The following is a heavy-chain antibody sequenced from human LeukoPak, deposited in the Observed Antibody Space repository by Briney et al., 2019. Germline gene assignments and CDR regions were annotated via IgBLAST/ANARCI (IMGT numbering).Heavy chain of an antibody. D-gene: IGHD3-3*01. Sequence: GGSLRLSCAASGFTFSTFVMTWVRQAPGKGLEWVSAISGSGGSTYYADSVKGRFTISRDNSKNTLYLQMNSLRAEDTAVYYCAKDRLEWLLSSDYWGQGTLVTVSS. J-gene: IGHJ4*02. CDR2: ISGSGGST. CDR1: GFTFSTFV. V-gene: IGHV3-23*01. CDR3: AKDRLEWLLSSDY.